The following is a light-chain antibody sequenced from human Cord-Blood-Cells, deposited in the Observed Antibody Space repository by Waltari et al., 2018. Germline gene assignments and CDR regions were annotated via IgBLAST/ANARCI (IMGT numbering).Light chain of an antibody. V-gene: IGLV2-23*01. CDR1: SRDVGSYNL. Sequence: QSALTQPASVSGSPGQSITISCTGTSRDVGSYNLVSWYQQHPGKAPKLMIYEGSKRPSVVSNRFSGSKSGNTASLTISGLQAEDEADYYCCSYAGSSRVFGTGTKVTVL. J-gene: IGLJ1*01. CDR3: CSYAGSSRV. CDR2: EGS.